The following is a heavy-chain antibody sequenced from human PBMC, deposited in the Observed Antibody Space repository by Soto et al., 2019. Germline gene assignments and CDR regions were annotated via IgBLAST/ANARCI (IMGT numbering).Heavy chain of an antibody. CDR3: AKDMGSGSYYPPHYYYYVMDV. J-gene: IGHJ6*02. CDR1: GFTFSSYG. D-gene: IGHD3-10*01. V-gene: IGHV3-30*18. Sequence: QVQLVESGGGVVQPGRSLRLSCAASGFTFSSYGMHWVRQAPGKGLEWVAVISYDGSNKYYADSVKGRFTISRDNSKNTLYLQMNSLRAEDTAVYYCAKDMGSGSYYPPHYYYYVMDVWGQGTTVTVSS. CDR2: ISYDGSNK.